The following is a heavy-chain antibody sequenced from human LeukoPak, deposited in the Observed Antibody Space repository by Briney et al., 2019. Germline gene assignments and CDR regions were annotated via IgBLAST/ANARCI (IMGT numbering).Heavy chain of an antibody. D-gene: IGHD5-12*01. Sequence: SETLSLTCTVSGDSVSSGVYYWSWIRQPPGKGLEWIGYIYYSGSTNYNPSFKSRVTISVDSSKNQFSLKLSSGPAAGPAVSFCARIQRGNGYALDYWGQGTLVTVSS. CDR3: ARIQRGNGYALDY. CDR1: GDSVSSGVYY. J-gene: IGHJ4*02. V-gene: IGHV4-61*08. CDR2: IYYSGST.